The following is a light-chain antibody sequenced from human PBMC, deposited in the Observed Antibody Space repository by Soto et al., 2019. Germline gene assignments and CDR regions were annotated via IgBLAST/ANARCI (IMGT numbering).Light chain of an antibody. Sequence: EIVLTQSPATLSLSPGERATLSCRASQTVLSNLAWYQQKPGQAPRLLIYGASNRATGIPDRFSGSGSGTDFTLTISRLEPEDFAVYYCQQYGSSGTFGQGTKVDIK. CDR3: QQYGSSGT. CDR2: GAS. V-gene: IGKV3-20*01. CDR1: QTVLSN. J-gene: IGKJ1*01.